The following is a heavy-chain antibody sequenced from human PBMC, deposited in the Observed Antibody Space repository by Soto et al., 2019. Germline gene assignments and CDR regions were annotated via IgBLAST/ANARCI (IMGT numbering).Heavy chain of an antibody. V-gene: IGHV1-8*01. J-gene: IGHJ4*02. CDR2: KNPNTGGS. CDR3: ARGGPAAGYDL. Sequence: QVQLVQSGAEVKKPGASVKVSCKASGYTFTSNDINWVRQASGQGLEWMGWKNPNTGGSGYAQDFQGRITMTRDTATSTAYMELTSLRSDDTAVYYCARGGPAAGYDLWGQGTLVTVSS. D-gene: IGHD6-13*01. CDR1: GYTFTSND.